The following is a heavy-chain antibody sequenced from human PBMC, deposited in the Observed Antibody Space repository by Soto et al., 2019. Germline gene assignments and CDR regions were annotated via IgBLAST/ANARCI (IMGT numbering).Heavy chain of an antibody. CDR1: GYTFTGYY. D-gene: IGHD7-27*01. CDR3: ARAKLGIGYYYGMDV. V-gene: IGHV1-2*04. CDR2: INPNSGGT. Sequence: ASVKVSCKASGYTFTGYYMHWVRQAPGQGLEWMGWINPNSGGTNYAQKFQGWVTMTRDTSISTAYMELSRLRSDDTAVYYCARAKLGIGYYYGMDVWGQGTTVTVSS. J-gene: IGHJ6*02.